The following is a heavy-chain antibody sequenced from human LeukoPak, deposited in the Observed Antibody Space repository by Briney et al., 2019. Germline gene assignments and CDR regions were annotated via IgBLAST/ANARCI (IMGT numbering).Heavy chain of an antibody. D-gene: IGHD4-17*01. J-gene: IGHJ4*02. V-gene: IGHV3-11*06. CDR1: GFIFSDYY. Sequence: GGSLTLSCPASGFIFSDYYMSWIRQAPGKGLEWVSYISSSSSYINYADSVKGRFTISRDNAKNSLYLQMNSLRAEDTAVYYCARVSYGDSGYFDYWGQGTLVTVSS. CDR3: ARVSYGDSGYFDY. CDR2: ISSSSSYI.